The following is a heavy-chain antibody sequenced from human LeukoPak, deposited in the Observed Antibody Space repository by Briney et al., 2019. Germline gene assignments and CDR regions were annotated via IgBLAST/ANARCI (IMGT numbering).Heavy chain of an antibody. CDR1: GGTFISYA. CDR3: ARDQVAGPAQIVFRYAFDI. V-gene: IGHV1-69*05. CDR2: IIPIFGTA. Sequence: GASVKVSCKASGGTFISYAISWVRQAPGQGLEWMGGIIPIFGTANYAQKFQGRVTITTDESTSTAYMELSSLRSEDTAVYSCARDQVAGPAQIVFRYAFDIWGQGTLVTVSS. D-gene: IGHD6-6*01. J-gene: IGHJ3*02.